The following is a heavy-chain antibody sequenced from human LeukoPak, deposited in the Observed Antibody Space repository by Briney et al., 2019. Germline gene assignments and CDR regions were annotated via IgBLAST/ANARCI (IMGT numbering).Heavy chain of an antibody. CDR2: ISGSGDIT. V-gene: IGHV3-23*01. Sequence: GGSLRLSCAASGFSFSSYAMSWVRQAPGKGLEWVSGISGSGDITYYADSVKGRFTISRDNSKNTLYLQVNSLRAEDTAIYYCAKGGSAAITTGGFDPWGQGTLVTVSS. J-gene: IGHJ5*02. CDR3: AKGGSAAITTGGFDP. D-gene: IGHD1-26*01. CDR1: GFSFSSYA.